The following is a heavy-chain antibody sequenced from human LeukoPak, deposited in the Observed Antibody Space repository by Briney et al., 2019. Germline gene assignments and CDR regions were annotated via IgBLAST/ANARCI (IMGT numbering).Heavy chain of an antibody. CDR1: GFTFSNAW. CDR2: IKSKPYGGTT. V-gene: IGHV3-15*01. CDR3: STGGYYLDY. Sequence: KTGGTLRLSCAASGFTFSNAWMNWVRHAPGKGLEWVGRIKSKPYGGTTDYAAPVKGRFTISRDDSKNTVYLQMNSLKTEDTAFYYCSTGGYYLDYWGQGTLVTVSS. J-gene: IGHJ4*02.